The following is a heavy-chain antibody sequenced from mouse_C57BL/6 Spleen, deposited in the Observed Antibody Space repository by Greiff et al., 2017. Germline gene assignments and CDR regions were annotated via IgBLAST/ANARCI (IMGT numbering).Heavy chain of an antibody. CDR3: ARSYYYGSRAYAMDY. D-gene: IGHD1-1*01. CDR2: LSNGGGST. V-gene: IGHV5-12*01. CDR1: GFTFSDYY. Sequence: EVKLVESGGGLVQPGGSLKLSCAASGFTFSDYYMYWVRQTPEKRLEWVAYLSNGGGSTYYPDTVKGRFTISRDNAKNTLYLQMSRLKSEDTAMYYCARSYYYGSRAYAMDYWGQGTSVTVSS. J-gene: IGHJ4*01.